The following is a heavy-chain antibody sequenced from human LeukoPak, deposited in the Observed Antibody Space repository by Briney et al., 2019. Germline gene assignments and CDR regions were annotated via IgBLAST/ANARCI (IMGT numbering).Heavy chain of an antibody. D-gene: IGHD3-22*01. CDR1: GFTFSSYW. CDR2: INSDGSST. CDR3: ARDGVYYYDSSGCYYGPY. V-gene: IGHV3-74*01. Sequence: PPGGSLRLSCAASGFTFSSYWMHWVRQAPGKGLVWVSRINSDGSSTSYADSVKGRFTISRDNAKNTLYLQMNSLRAEDTAVYYCARDGVYYYDSSGCYYGPYWGQGTLVTVSS. J-gene: IGHJ4*02.